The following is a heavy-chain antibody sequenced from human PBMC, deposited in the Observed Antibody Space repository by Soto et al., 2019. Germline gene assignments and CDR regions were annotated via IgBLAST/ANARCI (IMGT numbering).Heavy chain of an antibody. CDR2: IYYSGIS. Sequence: QVQLLESGPGLVKPSQTLSLICNVFGASISSGGYYWSWIRQRPGGGLEWLGFIYYSGISHYNPSLKSRATISVDTSKNQFSLKLISVTAADTAVYYCARTEWIQLWFDYWGQGALVTVS. D-gene: IGHD5-18*01. CDR3: ARTEWIQLWFDY. CDR1: GASISSGGYY. V-gene: IGHV4-31*03. J-gene: IGHJ4*02.